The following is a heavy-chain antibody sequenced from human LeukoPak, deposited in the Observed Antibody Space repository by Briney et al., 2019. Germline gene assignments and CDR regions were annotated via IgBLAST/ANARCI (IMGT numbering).Heavy chain of an antibody. CDR2: ISGYNGDT. Sequence: ASVKVSCKTSGYTFTDYGITWVRQAPGQGLEWMGWISGYNGDTNYAHKLQGRVTMTTDTSTSTAYMQLRSLRSDDTAVYYCSREIPNWYYLDSWGQGTLITVSS. CDR3: SREIPNWYYLDS. D-gene: IGHD7-27*01. J-gene: IGHJ4*02. CDR1: GYTFTDYG. V-gene: IGHV1-18*01.